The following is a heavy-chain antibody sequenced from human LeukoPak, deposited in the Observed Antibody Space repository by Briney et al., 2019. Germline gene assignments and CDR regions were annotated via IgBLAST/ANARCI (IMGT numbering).Heavy chain of an antibody. D-gene: IGHD6-19*01. CDR2: ISGSGGST. CDR3: AKDPRSSGWYEMTYYFDY. J-gene: IGHJ4*02. Sequence: PGGSLRLSCAASGFTFSSYAMSWVRQAPGKGLEWVSAISGSGGSTYYADSVKGRFTIFRDNSKNTLYLQMNSLRAEDTAAYYCAKDPRSSGWYEMTYYFDYWGQGTLVTVSS. CDR1: GFTFSSYA. V-gene: IGHV3-23*01.